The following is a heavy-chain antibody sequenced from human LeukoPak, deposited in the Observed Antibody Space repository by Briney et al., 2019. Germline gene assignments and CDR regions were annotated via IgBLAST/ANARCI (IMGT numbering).Heavy chain of an antibody. CDR2: ISAYNGNT. V-gene: IGHV1-18*01. Sequence: RASVKVSCKASGYTFTSYGISWVRQAPGQGLEWMGWISAYNGNTNYAQKLQGRVTMTTDTSTSTAYMELRSLRSDDTAVYYCRVVPAAAVDYWGQGTLVTVSS. CDR3: RVVPAAAVDY. D-gene: IGHD2-2*01. J-gene: IGHJ4*02. CDR1: GYTFTSYG.